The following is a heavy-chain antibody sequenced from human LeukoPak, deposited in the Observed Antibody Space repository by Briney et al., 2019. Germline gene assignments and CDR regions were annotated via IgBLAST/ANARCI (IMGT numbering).Heavy chain of an antibody. CDR2: IIPIFGTA. CDR3: ASANLYYYDSSGYFF. Sequence: SVKVSCKASGGTFSSYAISWVRQAPGQGLEWMGGIIPIFGTANYAQKFQGRVTITADKSTSTAHMELSSLRSEDTAVYYCASANLYYYDSSGYFFWGQGTLVTVSS. J-gene: IGHJ4*02. V-gene: IGHV1-69*06. CDR1: GGTFSSYA. D-gene: IGHD3-22*01.